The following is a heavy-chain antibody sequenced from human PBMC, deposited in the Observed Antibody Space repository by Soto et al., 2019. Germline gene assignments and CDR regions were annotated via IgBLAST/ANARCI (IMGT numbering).Heavy chain of an antibody. Sequence: GGSLRLSCAASGFTFSEYYMGWVRQAPGKGLEWVAYISQSSTAIYNADSVRGRFVISRDNAESSLYLQMNSLTADDTAMYYCARWSSAFDYWGQGTLVTVSS. CDR2: ISQSSTAI. CDR1: GFTFSEYY. CDR3: ARWSSAFDY. J-gene: IGHJ4*02. V-gene: IGHV3-11*01.